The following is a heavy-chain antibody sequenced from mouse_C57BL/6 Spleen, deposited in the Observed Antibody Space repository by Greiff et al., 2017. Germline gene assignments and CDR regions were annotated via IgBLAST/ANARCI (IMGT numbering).Heavy chain of an antibody. CDR3: TKRVLYYGSSYDYFDY. Sequence: VQLQQSGAELVRPGASVTLSCKASGYTFTDYEMHWVKQTPVHGLEWIGAIDPETGGTAYNQKFKGKATLTADKSSSTAYMELSSLTSEDSAVYYCTKRVLYYGSSYDYFDYWGQGTPLTVSS. V-gene: IGHV1-15*01. CDR1: GYTFTDYE. CDR2: IDPETGGT. D-gene: IGHD1-1*01. J-gene: IGHJ2*01.